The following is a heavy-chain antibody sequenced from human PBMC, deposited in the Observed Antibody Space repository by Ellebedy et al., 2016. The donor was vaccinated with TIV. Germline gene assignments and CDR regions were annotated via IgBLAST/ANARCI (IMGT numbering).Heavy chain of an antibody. V-gene: IGHV1-8*03. CDR1: VYTFTSYD. D-gene: IGHD3-10*01. Sequence: AASVQVSCKASVYTFTSYDINWVRQPTGQGLEWMGWMNPNSGNTGYAQKFQGRVTITRNTSISTAYMGLSSMRSEDTAVYYWARGIYGSGSDYADYWGQGTLVTVSS. CDR3: ARGIYGSGSDYADY. CDR2: MNPNSGNT. J-gene: IGHJ4*02.